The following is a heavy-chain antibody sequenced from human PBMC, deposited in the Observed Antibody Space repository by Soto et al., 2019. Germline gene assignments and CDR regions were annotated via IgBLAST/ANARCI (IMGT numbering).Heavy chain of an antibody. CDR2: MYPGDSDT. D-gene: IGHD3-3*01. CDR3: ARLPRYCNKTSCYYADH. CDR1: GYDFNTNW. J-gene: IGHJ4*02. V-gene: IGHV5-51*01. Sequence: PGESLKISCRGSGYDFNTNWFGWVRQLPGRGLEWVGIMYPGDSDTRYNPSLQGHVTLSVDVTVSTAFLQWRSLETSDTGMYFCARLPRYCNKTSCYYADHWGQGSQVTVSS.